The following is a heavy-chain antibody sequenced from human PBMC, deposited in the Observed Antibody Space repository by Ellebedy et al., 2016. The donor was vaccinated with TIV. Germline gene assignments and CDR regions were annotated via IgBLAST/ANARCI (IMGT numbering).Heavy chain of an antibody. D-gene: IGHD5-24*01. J-gene: IGHJ4*02. CDR3: ARATSGFDY. V-gene: IGHV3-53*03. Sequence: PGGSLRLSCAASGFTVSGKSMSWVRQAPGKGLEWVSAIYNDGSTYYADSVKGRFIISRDSAKNSLYLQMNSLRAEDTAVYYCARATSGFDYWGQGALATVSS. CDR2: IYNDGST. CDR1: GFTVSGKS.